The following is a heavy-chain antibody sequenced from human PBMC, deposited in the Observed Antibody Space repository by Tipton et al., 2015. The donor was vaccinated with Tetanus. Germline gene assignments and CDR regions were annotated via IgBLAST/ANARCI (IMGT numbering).Heavy chain of an antibody. J-gene: IGHJ6*02. CDR3: AKEVPSSNWFLGRSTYYYGMDV. D-gene: IGHD6-13*01. Sequence: SLRLSCAASGFTFSSYGMHWVRQAPGKGLEWVAVISYDGSNKYYADSVKGRFTISRDNSKNTLYLQMNSLRAEDTAVYYCAKEVPSSNWFLGRSTYYYGMDVWGQGTTVTVSS. CDR2: ISYDGSNK. V-gene: IGHV3-30*18. CDR1: GFTFSSYG.